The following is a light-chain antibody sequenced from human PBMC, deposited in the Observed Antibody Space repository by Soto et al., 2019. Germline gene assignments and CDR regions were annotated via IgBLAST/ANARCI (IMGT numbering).Light chain of an antibody. CDR1: QSVASKY. J-gene: IGKJ5*01. V-gene: IGKV3D-20*02. CDR3: QQRSNWPPIT. Sequence: EIVLTQSPGTLSLSPGERATLSCRPSQSVASKYLAWYQQKPGQAPRLLIYGASSRATGIPDRFSGSGSGTDFTLTISRLEPEDAAVYYCQQRSNWPPITFGQGTRLEIK. CDR2: GAS.